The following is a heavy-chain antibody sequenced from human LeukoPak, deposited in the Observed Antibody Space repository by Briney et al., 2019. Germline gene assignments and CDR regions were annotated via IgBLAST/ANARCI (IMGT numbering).Heavy chain of an antibody. CDR1: GYTFTGYY. CDR3: ATPQLDY. D-gene: IGHD3-10*01. V-gene: IGHV1-8*02. J-gene: IGHJ4*02. CDR2: INPNSGNT. Sequence: ASVKVSCKASGYTFTGYYMHWVRQAPGQGLEWMGWINPNSGNTGYAQKFQGRVTMTRNTSISTAYMELSSLRSEDTAVYYCATPQLDYWGQGTLVTVSS.